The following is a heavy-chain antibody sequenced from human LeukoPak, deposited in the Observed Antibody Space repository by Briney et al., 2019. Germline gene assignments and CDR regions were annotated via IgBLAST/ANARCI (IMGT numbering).Heavy chain of an antibody. CDR2: INPNSGGT. D-gene: IGHD3-10*01. Sequence: ASVKVSCKASGYTFTDYYIHWVRQAPGQGLEWMGWINPNSGGTNCAQKFQGRVTMTRDTSISTAYMELSRLRSDDTAVYYCAPGGALDYWGQGTLVTVSS. CDR1: GYTFTDYY. CDR3: APGGALDY. V-gene: IGHV1-2*02. J-gene: IGHJ4*02.